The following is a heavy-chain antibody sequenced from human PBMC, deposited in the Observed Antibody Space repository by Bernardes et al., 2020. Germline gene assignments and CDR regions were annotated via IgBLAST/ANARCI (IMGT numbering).Heavy chain of an antibody. CDR3: ATGNLNYYDSSGYYYY. D-gene: IGHD3-22*01. J-gene: IGHJ4*02. CDR1: GGSFSGYY. Sequence: SETLSLTCAVYGGSFSGYYWSWIRQPPGKGLEWIGEINHSGSTNYNPSLKSRVTISVDTSKNQFSLKLSSVTAADTAVYYCATGNLNYYDSSGYYYYWGQGTLVTVSS. V-gene: IGHV4-34*01. CDR2: INHSGST.